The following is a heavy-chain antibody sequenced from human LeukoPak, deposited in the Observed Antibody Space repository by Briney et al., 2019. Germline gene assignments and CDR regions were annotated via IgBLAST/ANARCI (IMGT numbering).Heavy chain of an antibody. V-gene: IGHV3-7*01. CDR3: TVKEELIGLDAFDI. Sequence: GGSLRLSCAASGFTFSSYWMSWVRQAPGKGLEWVANIKQDGSEKYYVDSVKGRFTISRDNAKNSLYLQMNSLRAEDAAVYYCTVKEELIGLDAFDIWGQGTMVTVSS. D-gene: IGHD1-26*01. CDR1: GFTFSSYW. CDR2: IKQDGSEK. J-gene: IGHJ3*02.